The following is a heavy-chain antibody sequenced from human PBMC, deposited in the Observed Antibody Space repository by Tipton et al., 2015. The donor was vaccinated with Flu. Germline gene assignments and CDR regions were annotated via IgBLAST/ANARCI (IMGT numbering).Heavy chain of an antibody. J-gene: IGHJ4*02. CDR3: AKDGRGYYGTVDF. V-gene: IGHV3-23*01. Sequence: SLRLSCAASGFTFTSYAMTWVRQAPGRGLEWVATMIGSATSTYYADSVKGRFAIPRDNSEGTVYLQMNSLRAEDTAVYYCAKDGRGYYGTVDFWGQGTLVTVSS. D-gene: IGHD3-3*01. CDR2: MIGSATST. CDR1: GFTFTSYA.